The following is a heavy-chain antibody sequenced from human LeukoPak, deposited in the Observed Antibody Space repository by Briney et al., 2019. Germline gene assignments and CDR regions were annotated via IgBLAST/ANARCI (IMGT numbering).Heavy chain of an antibody. D-gene: IGHD1-14*01. Sequence: ASVKVSCKASGYTFIGYYMHWVRQAPGQGLECMGRINPNSGGTNYAQKFQGRVTMTRDTSISTAYMELSRLRSDDTAVYYCARAFVGTNGFDYWGQGTLVTVSS. CDR1: GYTFIGYY. CDR3: ARAFVGTNGFDY. J-gene: IGHJ4*02. CDR2: INPNSGGT. V-gene: IGHV1-2*06.